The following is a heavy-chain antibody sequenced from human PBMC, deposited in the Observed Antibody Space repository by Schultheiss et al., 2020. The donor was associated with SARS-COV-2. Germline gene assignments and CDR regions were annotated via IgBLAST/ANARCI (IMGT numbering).Heavy chain of an antibody. Sequence: SETLSLTCTVSGGSISSYYWSWIRQPAGKGLEWIGYIYYSGSTNYNPSLKSRVTISVDTSKNQFSLKLSSVTAADTAVYYCARSIAARPVCWFDPWGQGTLVTVSS. CDR2: IYYSGST. J-gene: IGHJ5*02. CDR1: GGSISSYY. CDR3: ARSIAARPVCWFDP. D-gene: IGHD6-6*01. V-gene: IGHV4-59*01.